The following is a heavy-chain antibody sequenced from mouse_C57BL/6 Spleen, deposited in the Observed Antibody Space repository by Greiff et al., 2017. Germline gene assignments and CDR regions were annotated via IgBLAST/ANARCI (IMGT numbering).Heavy chain of an antibody. J-gene: IGHJ4*01. CDR2: ISNGGGST. V-gene: IGHV5-12*01. Sequence: VQRVESGGGLVQPGGSLKLSCAASGFTFSDYYMYWVRQTPEKRLEWVAYISNGGGSTYYPDTVKGRFTISRDNAKNTLYLQMSRLKSEDTAMYYCARGGSRGDYAMDYWGQGTSVTVSS. CDR1: GFTFSDYY. D-gene: IGHD1-1*01. CDR3: ARGGSRGDYAMDY.